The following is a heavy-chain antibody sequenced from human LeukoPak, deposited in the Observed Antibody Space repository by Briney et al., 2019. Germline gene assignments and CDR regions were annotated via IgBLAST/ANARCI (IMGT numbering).Heavy chain of an antibody. D-gene: IGHD6-13*01. V-gene: IGHV4-59*01. CDR1: GGSISSYY. J-gene: IGHJ4*02. Sequence: SETLSLTCTVSGGSISSYYWRWIRQPPGKGLEWIGYIYYSGSTNYNPSLKSRVTISVDTSKNQFSLKLSSVTAADTAVYYCARWGIAADFDYWGQGTLVTVSS. CDR3: ARWGIAADFDY. CDR2: IYYSGST.